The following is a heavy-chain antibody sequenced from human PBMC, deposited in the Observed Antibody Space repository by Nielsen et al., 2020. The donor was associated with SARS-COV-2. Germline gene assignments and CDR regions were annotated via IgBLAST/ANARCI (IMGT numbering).Heavy chain of an antibody. CDR3: ARDPPGIWFGELYRMDV. D-gene: IGHD3-10*01. Sequence: ASVKVSCKASGYTFTSYGISWVRQAPGQGLEWMGWISAYNGNTNYAQKLQGRVTMTTDTSTSTAYMELRSLRSDDTAVYYCARDPPGIWFGELYRMDVWGQGTTVTVSS. CDR1: GYTFTSYG. CDR2: ISAYNGNT. J-gene: IGHJ6*02. V-gene: IGHV1-18*01.